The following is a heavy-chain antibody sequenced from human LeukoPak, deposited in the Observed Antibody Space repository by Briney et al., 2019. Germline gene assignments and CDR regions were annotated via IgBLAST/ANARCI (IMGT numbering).Heavy chain of an antibody. D-gene: IGHD4-11*01. CDR3: ARDRYDYPQGWFDP. CDR2: IYYSGST. CDR1: RGSISSYY. J-gene: IGHJ5*02. V-gene: IGHV4-59*01. Sequence: PSETLSLTCTVSRGSISSYYWSWIRQPPGKGLEWIGYIYYSGSTNYNPSLKSRVTISVDTSKNQFSLKLSSVTAADTAVYYCARDRYDYPQGWFDPWGQGTLVTVSS.